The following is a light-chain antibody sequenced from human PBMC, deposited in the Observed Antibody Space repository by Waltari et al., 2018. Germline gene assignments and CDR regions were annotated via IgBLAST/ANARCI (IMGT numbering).Light chain of an antibody. J-gene: IGLJ2*01. CDR1: SSELGGCDH. V-gene: IGLV2-14*01. Sequence: QSALTQPASVSGSPGQSITLSCTGTSSELGGCDHVSWYQQHPGKAPKLMIYEVSNRPSGVSNRFSGSKSGNTASLTISGLQAEDEADYYCSSYTSSSTVVFGGGTKLTVL. CDR2: EVS. CDR3: SSYTSSSTVV.